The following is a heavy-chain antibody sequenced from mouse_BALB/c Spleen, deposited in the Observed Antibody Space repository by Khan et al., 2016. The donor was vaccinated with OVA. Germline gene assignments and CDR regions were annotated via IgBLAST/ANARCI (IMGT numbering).Heavy chain of an antibody. J-gene: IGHJ4*01. Sequence: EVQLQESGPGLVKPSQSLSLTCTVTGYSITSDFAWNWVRQFPGNKLEWMGYISFSGSTSYDPSLKSRLSITRDTSRNQFFLQLHSVTAEDTATFYCFRSLYYAYAYALDYWGQGTSVTVSS. CDR3: FRSLYYAYAYALDY. CDR1: GYSITSDFA. V-gene: IGHV3-2*02. CDR2: ISFSGST. D-gene: IGHD2-2*01.